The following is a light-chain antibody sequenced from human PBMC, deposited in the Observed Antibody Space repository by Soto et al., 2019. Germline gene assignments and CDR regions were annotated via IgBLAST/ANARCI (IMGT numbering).Light chain of an antibody. J-gene: IGLJ1*01. CDR2: EVV. V-gene: IGLV2-8*01. CDR3: KSYAGSNNYV. Sequence: QSVLTQPPSASGSPGQSVTISCTGTKNDIGLYDFVSWYQHHPGKAPRLIIYEVVQRPSGVPDRFSGSQSGNTASLTVSGLQAAAEADYFCKSYAGSNNYVFGSGTKVTV. CDR1: KNDIGLYDF.